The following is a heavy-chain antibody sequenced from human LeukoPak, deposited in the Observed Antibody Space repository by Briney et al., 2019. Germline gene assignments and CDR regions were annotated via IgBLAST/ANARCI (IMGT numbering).Heavy chain of an antibody. V-gene: IGHV1-69*04. D-gene: IGHD5-24*01. CDR2: IIPIFGIA. J-gene: IGHJ6*02. CDR3: ARYSGRDGYNLNYYYYYGMDV. CDR1: GGTFSSYA. Sequence: SVKVSCKASGGTFSSYAISWVRQAPGQGLEWMGRIIPIFGIANYAQKFQGRVTITADKSTSTAYMELSSLRSEDTAVCYCARYSGRDGYNLNYYYYYGMDVWGQGTTVTVSS.